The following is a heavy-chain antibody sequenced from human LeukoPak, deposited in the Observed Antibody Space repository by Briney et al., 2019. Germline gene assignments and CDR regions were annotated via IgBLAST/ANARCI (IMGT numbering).Heavy chain of an antibody. CDR1: GFTLSNTY. CDR3: ARDYYSSGWYSGWAH. CDR2: MYSGGST. D-gene: IGHD6-19*01. Sequence: GGSLRLSCAASGFTLSNTYVSWVRQAPGKGLEWVSVMYSGGSTYYTDSVKGRFSISRDISKDTLYLQMNNLRAEDTAIYYCARDYYSSGWYSGWAHWSQGTLVTVSS. J-gene: IGHJ4*02. V-gene: IGHV3-53*01.